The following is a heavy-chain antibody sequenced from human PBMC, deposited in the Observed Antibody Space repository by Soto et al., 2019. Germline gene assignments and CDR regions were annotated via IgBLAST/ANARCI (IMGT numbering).Heavy chain of an antibody. CDR1: GFTFSSQA. Sequence: GGSLRLSCAASGFTFSSQAVHWVRQAPGKGLEYISTISNDGGGTYYADSVKGRFTVSRDNSKNTLSLQMTSLRVEDTAVYYCVKDRYCGGIGCYGDFQHWGQGTLVTVS. D-gene: IGHD2-21*01. CDR2: ISNDGGGT. V-gene: IGHV3-64D*06. CDR3: VKDRYCGGIGCYGDFQH. J-gene: IGHJ4*02.